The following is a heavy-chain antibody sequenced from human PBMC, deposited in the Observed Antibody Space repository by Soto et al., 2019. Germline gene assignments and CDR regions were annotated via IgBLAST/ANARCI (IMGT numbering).Heavy chain of an antibody. Sequence: SETLCLRWTVAGGSSGGNDGRSWIRQPPGKGLEWIGYIYYSGSTNYNPSLKSRVTISVDTSKNQFSLKLSSVTAADTAVYYCARRYGGNFDYWGQGTLVTVSS. D-gene: IGHD3-16*01. CDR1: GGSSGGND. CDR2: IYYSGST. CDR3: ARRYGGNFDY. J-gene: IGHJ4*02. V-gene: IGHV4-59*01.